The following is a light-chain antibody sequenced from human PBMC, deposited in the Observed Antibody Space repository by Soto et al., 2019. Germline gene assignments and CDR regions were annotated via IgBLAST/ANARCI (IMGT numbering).Light chain of an antibody. J-gene: IGLJ2*01. V-gene: IGLV2-11*01. CDR2: EVT. Sequence: QSALTQFASVSGSPGQSITISCTGTSIDVGAYNYVSWYQQHPDKAPKLLIYEVTKRPSGVPDRFSGSKSGNTASLTISGLQAEDEADYYCCSFAGSYSVVFGGGTKLTVL. CDR3: CSFAGSYSVV. CDR1: SIDVGAYNY.